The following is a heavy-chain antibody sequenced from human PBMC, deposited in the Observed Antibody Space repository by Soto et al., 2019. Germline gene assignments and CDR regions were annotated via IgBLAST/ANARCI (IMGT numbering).Heavy chain of an antibody. D-gene: IGHD2-15*01. J-gene: IGHJ6*02. CDR1: GFTISSYG. V-gene: IGHV3-30*18. CDR2: ISYDGSNK. Sequence: GGSLRLSCVASGFTISSYGMHWVRQAPGKGLEWVAVISYDGSNKYYADSVKGRFTISRDNSKNTLYLQMNSLRAEDTAVYYCAKDSRIVVVVAATMDVWGQGTTVTVSS. CDR3: AKDSRIVVVVAATMDV.